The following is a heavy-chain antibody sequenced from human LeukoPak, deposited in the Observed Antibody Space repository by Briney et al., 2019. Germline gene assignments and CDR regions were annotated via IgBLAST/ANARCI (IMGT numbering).Heavy chain of an antibody. Sequence: GGSLRLSCATSGFTFSSHSMNWVRQAPGKGLEWISYISSSGKTIFYADSVQGRFTVSRDNGENSLYLQMNSLRVEDTAVYYCARDQGYCSSTSCYGSYFDPWGQGTLVTVSS. CDR1: GFTFSSHS. J-gene: IGHJ5*02. V-gene: IGHV3-48*01. CDR2: ISSSGKTI. CDR3: ARDQGYCSSTSCYGSYFDP. D-gene: IGHD2-2*01.